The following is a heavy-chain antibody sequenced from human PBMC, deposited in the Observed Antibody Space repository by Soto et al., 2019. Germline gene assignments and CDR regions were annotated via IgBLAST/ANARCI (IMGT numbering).Heavy chain of an antibody. CDR3: ARESEDLTSNFDY. CDR2: ISSTTNYI. CDR1: GFSFTRYS. J-gene: IGHJ4*02. V-gene: IGHV3-21*06. Sequence: GGSLRLSCAASGFSFTRYSMNWFRQDTGKGLEWVSSISSTTNYIYYGDSMKGRFTISRDNAKNSLYLEMNSLRAEDTAVYYCARESEDLTSNFDYWGQGTLVTVSS.